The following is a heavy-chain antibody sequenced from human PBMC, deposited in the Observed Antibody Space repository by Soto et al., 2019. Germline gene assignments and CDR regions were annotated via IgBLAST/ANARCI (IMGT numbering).Heavy chain of an antibody. J-gene: IGHJ3*02. CDR3: ARDRDPKYYCDSSGYYPGAFDI. D-gene: IGHD3-22*01. CDR2: TYYRSKWYN. Sequence: PSQTLSLTCAISGDSVSSNSAAWNWIRQSPSRGLEWLGRTYYRSKWYNDYAVSVKSRITINPDTSKNQFSLQLNSVTPEDTAVYYCARDRDPKYYCDSSGYYPGAFDIWGQGTMVTVSS. CDR1: GDSVSSNSAA. V-gene: IGHV6-1*01.